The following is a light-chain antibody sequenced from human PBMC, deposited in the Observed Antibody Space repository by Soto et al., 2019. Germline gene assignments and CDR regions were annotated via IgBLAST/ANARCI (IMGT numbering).Light chain of an antibody. J-gene: IGLJ2*01. CDR2: TNS. CDR1: SSNIGAGYE. Sequence: QAVVTQPPSVSGAPGQRVTISCTGSSSNIGAGYELHWYQQVPGTAPRLLIYTNSNRPSGVPDRFSGSKSGTSASLAITGLQADDEADYYCQSYDRSLSVVFGGGTKLTVL. V-gene: IGLV1-40*01. CDR3: QSYDRSLSVV.